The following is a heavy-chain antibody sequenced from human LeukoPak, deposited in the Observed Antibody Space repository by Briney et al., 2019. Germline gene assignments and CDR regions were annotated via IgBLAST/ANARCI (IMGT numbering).Heavy chain of an antibody. V-gene: IGHV1-69*05. D-gene: IGHD5-12*01. J-gene: IGHJ5*02. Sequence: SVTVSCKASGGTFSSYAISWVRQAPGQGLEWMGRIIPIFGTANYAQKFQGRVTITTDESTSTAYMELSSLRSEDTAVYYCARDHIQWLRRFDPWGQGTLVTVSS. CDR3: ARDHIQWLRRFDP. CDR2: IIPIFGTA. CDR1: GGTFSSYA.